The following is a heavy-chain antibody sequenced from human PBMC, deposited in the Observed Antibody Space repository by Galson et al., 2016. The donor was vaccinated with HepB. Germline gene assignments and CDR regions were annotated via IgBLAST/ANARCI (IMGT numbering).Heavy chain of an antibody. CDR1: GFTFRSYA. CDR3: AKDGRIYCSSASCHDHFHY. J-gene: IGHJ4*02. Sequence: SLRLSCAASGFTFRSYAMNWVRQAPGKGLEWVAFISYVGSNEKYAASVKGRFTISRDNSKKTLYLQMNSLRAEDTAVYYSAKDGRIYCSSASCHDHFHYWGQGTLVTVSS. V-gene: IGHV3-30*18. CDR2: ISYVGSNE. D-gene: IGHD2-2*01.